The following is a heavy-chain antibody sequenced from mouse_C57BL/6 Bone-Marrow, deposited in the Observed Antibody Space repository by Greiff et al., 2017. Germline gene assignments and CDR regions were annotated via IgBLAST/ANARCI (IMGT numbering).Heavy chain of an antibody. CDR1: GYTFTSYG. CDR2: IYPRSGNT. V-gene: IGHV1-81*01. D-gene: IGHD1-3*01. CDR3: SRRLLKPYYYAMDY. J-gene: IGHJ4*01. Sequence: VQLQQSGAELARPGASVKLSCKASGYTFTSYGISWVKQRTGQGLEWIGEIYPRSGNTYYNEKFKGKATLTADKSSSTAYMELRSLTSEDSAVYFGSRRLLKPYYYAMDYWGQGTSVTVSS.